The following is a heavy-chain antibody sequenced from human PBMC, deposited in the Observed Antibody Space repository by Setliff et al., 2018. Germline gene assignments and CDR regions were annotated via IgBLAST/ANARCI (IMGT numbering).Heavy chain of an antibody. Sequence: PSETLSLTCAVSGGSISSGSYYWSWIRQPAGKGLEWIGRIYTSGSTNYNPSLKSRVTVSVDTSKNQFSLKLSSVTAADTAVYYCARVFYYGSGSYLYYFDSWGQGTLVTVSS. CDR1: GGSISSGSYY. V-gene: IGHV4-61*02. CDR2: IYTSGST. CDR3: ARVFYYGSGSYLYYFDS. J-gene: IGHJ4*02. D-gene: IGHD3-10*01.